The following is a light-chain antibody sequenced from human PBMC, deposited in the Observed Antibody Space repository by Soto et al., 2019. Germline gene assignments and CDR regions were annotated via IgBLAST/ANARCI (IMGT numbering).Light chain of an antibody. CDR1: QSSSSW. CDR2: KAS. CDR3: QQYNSYPLT. V-gene: IGKV1-5*03. J-gene: IGKJ4*01. Sequence: DIQMTQSPSSLSASVGDRVTITCRASQSSSSWLAWYQQKPGKAPKVLIYKASSLERGVPSRFSGSGSGTEFTLTISSLQPDDVATYYCQQYNSYPLTFGGGTKVDIK.